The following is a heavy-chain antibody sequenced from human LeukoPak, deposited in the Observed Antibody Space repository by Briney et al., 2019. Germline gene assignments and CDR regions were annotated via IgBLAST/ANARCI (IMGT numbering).Heavy chain of an antibody. Sequence: SETLSLTCAVCGGSFSGYYWSWIRQPPGKGLEWIGEINHSGSTNYNPSLKSRVTISVDTSKNQFSLKLSSVTAADTAVYYCARPSYVWGSYRYEYYFDYWGQGTLVTVSS. D-gene: IGHD3-16*02. CDR2: INHSGST. CDR1: GGSFSGYY. V-gene: IGHV4-34*01. J-gene: IGHJ4*02. CDR3: ARPSYVWGSYRYEYYFDY.